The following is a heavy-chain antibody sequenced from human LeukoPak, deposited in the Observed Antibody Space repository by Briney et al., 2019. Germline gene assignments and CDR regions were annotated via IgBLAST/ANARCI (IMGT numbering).Heavy chain of an antibody. CDR1: GYTFTGYY. V-gene: IGHV1-2*02. Sequence: ASVKVSCKASGYTFTGYYMHWVRQAPGQGLEWMGWINPNSGGTNYAQKFQGRVTMTRDTSISTAYMELSRLRSDDTAVYYCARALLRFLEWLVPFGYWGQGTLVTVSS. CDR2: INPNSGGT. CDR3: ARALLRFLEWLVPFGY. D-gene: IGHD3-3*01. J-gene: IGHJ4*02.